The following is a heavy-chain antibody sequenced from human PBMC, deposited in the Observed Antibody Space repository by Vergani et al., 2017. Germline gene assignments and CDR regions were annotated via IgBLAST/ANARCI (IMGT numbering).Heavy chain of an antibody. CDR3: AKDLYIVATTGNDY. V-gene: IGHV3-30*18. CDR1: GFTFSSYG. J-gene: IGHJ4*02. CDR2: ISYDGSNK. D-gene: IGHD5-12*01. Sequence: VQLVESGGGLVKPGGSLRLSCAASGFTFSSYGMHWVRQAPGKGLEWVAVISYDGSNKYYADSVKGRFTISRDNSKNTLYLQMNSLRAEDTAVYYCAKDLYIVATTGNDYWGQGTLVTVSS.